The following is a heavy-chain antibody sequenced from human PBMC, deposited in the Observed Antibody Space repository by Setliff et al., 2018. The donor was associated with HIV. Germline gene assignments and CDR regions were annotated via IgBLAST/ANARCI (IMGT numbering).Heavy chain of an antibody. CDR3: ATLKMATIYRDFDY. J-gene: IGHJ4*02. Sequence: SETLSLTCAVSGGSFSGYYWSWIRQPPGKGLEWIGEINHRGSTNCNPSLKSRVSISVDTSKTQFSLKLSSVTAADTAVYYCATLKMATIYRDFDYWGQGTLVTV. V-gene: IGHV4-34*01. D-gene: IGHD5-12*01. CDR2: INHRGST. CDR1: GGSFSGYY.